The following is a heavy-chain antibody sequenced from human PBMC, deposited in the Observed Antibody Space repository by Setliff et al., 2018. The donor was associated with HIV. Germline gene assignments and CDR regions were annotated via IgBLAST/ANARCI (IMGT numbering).Heavy chain of an antibody. V-gene: IGHV3-23*01. Sequence: PGGSLRLSCAASGFTFSDYAMNWVRQAPGKGLEWVSAISGSGASTYYADSVQGRFTISRDNSKNTLYPKMNSLRAEDTAVYYCAKATGSATSPRGSFDYLGRGTLVTVSS. J-gene: IGHJ4*02. CDR3: AKATGSATSPRGSFDY. CDR1: GFTFSDYA. D-gene: IGHD3-16*01. CDR2: ISGSGAST.